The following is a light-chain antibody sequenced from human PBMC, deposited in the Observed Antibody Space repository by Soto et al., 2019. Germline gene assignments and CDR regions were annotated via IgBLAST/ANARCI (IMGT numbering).Light chain of an antibody. V-gene: IGLV2-23*01. CDR2: EDS. CDR3: CSHVGNSNLF. J-gene: IGLJ2*01. CDR1: SSDLGSYDL. Sequence: QSALTQPASVSGSPGQSITISCTGTSSDLGSYDLVSWYQQHPGKVPKLLIYEDSRRPSGVSDRFSGSKSGNTASLTISGLQPEDEAHYYCCSHVGNSNLFFGGGTKLTVL.